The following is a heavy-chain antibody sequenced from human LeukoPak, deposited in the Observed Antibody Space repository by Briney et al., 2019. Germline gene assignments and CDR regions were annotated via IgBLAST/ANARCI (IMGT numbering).Heavy chain of an antibody. CDR1: GASISSYY. D-gene: IGHD3-10*01. CDR2: INHSGST. J-gene: IGHJ6*03. CDR3: ARISVVRGVNHIYYYYYYYMDV. Sequence: PSETLSLTCTVSGASISSYYWSWIRQPPGKGLEWIGEINHSGSTNYNPSLKSRVTISVDTSKNQFSLKLSSVTAADTAVYYCARISVVRGVNHIYYYYYYYMDVWGKGTTVTVSS. V-gene: IGHV4-34*01.